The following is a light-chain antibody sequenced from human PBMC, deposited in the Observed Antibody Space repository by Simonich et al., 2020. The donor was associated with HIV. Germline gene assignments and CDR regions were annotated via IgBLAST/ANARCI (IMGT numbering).Light chain of an antibody. J-gene: IGKJ4*01. CDR2: EVS. CDR1: QSLLHSNGKTY. V-gene: IGKV2-29*02. Sequence: EIVMTQSPLSLLVTPGEPAFISCRSSQSLLHSNGKTYLHWYLQKAGQSPQLLIYEVSSRFSGVPDRFSGSGSGTDFTLQISRVEAEDVGVYYCMQGLYIPLTFGGGTKVEIK. CDR3: MQGLYIPLT.